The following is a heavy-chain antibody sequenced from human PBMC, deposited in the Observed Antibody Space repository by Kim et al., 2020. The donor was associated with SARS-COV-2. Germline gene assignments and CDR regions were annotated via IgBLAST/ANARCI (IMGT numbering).Heavy chain of an antibody. Sequence: SVKVSCKASGGTFSSYAISWVRQAPGQGLEWMGGIIPIFGTANYAQKFQGRVTITADESTSTAYMELSSLRSEDTAVYYCASYGAAAANGGMDVWGQGTTVTVSS. J-gene: IGHJ6*02. CDR2: IIPIFGTA. V-gene: IGHV1-69*13. D-gene: IGHD2-2*01. CDR1: GGTFSSYA. CDR3: ASYGAAAANGGMDV.